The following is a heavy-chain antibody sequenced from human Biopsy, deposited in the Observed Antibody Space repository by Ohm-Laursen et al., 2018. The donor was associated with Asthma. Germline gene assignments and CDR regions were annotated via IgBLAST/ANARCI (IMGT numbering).Heavy chain of an antibody. CDR1: GFTFSRYG. CDR2: ISYDGSNK. Sequence: SLRLSCSASGFTFSRYGVHWVRQAPGKGLEWVAVISYDGSNKYYGDSVQGRFTISRDNSKNTLYLQMNSLRAEDTAVYYCASYEVVTSILPLDVWGQGTTVTVSS. V-gene: IGHV3-30*03. D-gene: IGHD2-21*02. J-gene: IGHJ6*02. CDR3: ASYEVVTSILPLDV.